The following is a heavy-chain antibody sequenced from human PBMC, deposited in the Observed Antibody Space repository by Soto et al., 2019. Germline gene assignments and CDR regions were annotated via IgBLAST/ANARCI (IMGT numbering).Heavy chain of an antibody. Sequence: SETLSLTCAVYGGSFNIHYWSWIRQPPGKGLEWIGEINDSGSTNNNPSLKSRVTISVDTSKNQFSLKLSSVTAADTAVYYCARGGNWRTFDYWGQGTLVTVSS. CDR1: GGSFNIHY. CDR3: ARGGNWRTFDY. CDR2: INDSGST. D-gene: IGHD1-1*01. V-gene: IGHV4-34*01. J-gene: IGHJ4*02.